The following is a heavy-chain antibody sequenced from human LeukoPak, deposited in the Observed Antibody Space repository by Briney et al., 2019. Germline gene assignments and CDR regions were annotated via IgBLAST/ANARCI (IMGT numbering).Heavy chain of an antibody. J-gene: IGHJ5*02. D-gene: IGHD4-11*01. Sequence: ASVKVSCKASGYTFTSYDINWVRQATGQGLEWMGWMNPNSGNTGYAQKFQGRVTITRNTSISTAYMELSSLRSEDTAVYYCARDYSNYGWFDPWGRGTLVTVSS. CDR3: ARDYSNYGWFDP. V-gene: IGHV1-8*03. CDR2: MNPNSGNT. CDR1: GYTFTSYD.